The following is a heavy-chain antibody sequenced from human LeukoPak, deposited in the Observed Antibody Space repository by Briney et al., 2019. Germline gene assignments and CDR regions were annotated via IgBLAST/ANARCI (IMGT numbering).Heavy chain of an antibody. CDR2: IYYSGST. CDR3: ARDRYPYGMDV. D-gene: IGHD1-14*01. J-gene: IGHJ6*02. Sequence: SETLSLTCTVSGGSISSYYWSWIRQPPGKGLEWIGSIYYSGSTYYNPSLKSRVTISVDTSKNQFSLKLSSVTAADTAVYYCARDRYPYGMDVWGQGTTVTVSS. V-gene: IGHV4-59*05. CDR1: GGSISSYY.